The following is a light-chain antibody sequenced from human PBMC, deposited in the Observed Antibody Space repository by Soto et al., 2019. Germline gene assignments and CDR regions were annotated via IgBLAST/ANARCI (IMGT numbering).Light chain of an antibody. CDR3: QQYGTSPQT. CDR2: DTS. Sequence: DSVLTQCPGTLSLSPGERATLSCRASQSVTSNYLAWYQQNPGQAPGLLIYDTSTRASGVPDRFSGSGSGTEFTLTISRLEPEDFAVYYCQQYGTSPQTFGQGTKVDIK. CDR1: QSVTSNY. V-gene: IGKV3-20*01. J-gene: IGKJ1*01.